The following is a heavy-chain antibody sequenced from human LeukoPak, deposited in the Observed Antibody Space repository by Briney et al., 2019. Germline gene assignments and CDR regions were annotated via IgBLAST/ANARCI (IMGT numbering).Heavy chain of an antibody. D-gene: IGHD3/OR15-3a*01. J-gene: IGHJ4*02. CDR1: GFDFKTHD. CDR2: ISGSGLST. V-gene: IGHV3-48*03. Sequence: GGSLRLSCDASGFDFKTHDMNWVRQAPGKGLEWIAYISGSGLSTYHADSVKGRFTISRDNAENSLYLQMNSLRDEDTAVYYCARVRTGYSFDYWGQGTLVTVSS. CDR3: ARVRTGYSFDY.